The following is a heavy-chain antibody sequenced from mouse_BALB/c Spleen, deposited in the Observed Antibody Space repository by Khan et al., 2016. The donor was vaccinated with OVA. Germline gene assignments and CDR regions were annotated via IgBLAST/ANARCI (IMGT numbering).Heavy chain of an antibody. CDR3: AVLGPGFAY. CDR2: ISYIGST. V-gene: IGHV3-2*02. J-gene: IGHJ3*01. D-gene: IGHD4-1*01. Sequence: VQLKESGPGLVKPSQSLSLTCTVTGYSITSDYAWNWIRQFPGNKLEWMGYISYIGSTSYNPSLKSRISITRDTSKNQFFLQLNSVTTEDTATYYCAVLGPGFAYWGQGTVVTVAA. CDR1: GYSITSDYA.